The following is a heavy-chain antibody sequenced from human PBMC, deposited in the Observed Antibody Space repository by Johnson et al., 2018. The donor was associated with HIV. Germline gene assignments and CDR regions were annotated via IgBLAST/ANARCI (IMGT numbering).Heavy chain of an antibody. D-gene: IGHD3-22*01. CDR3: ARERYYYDSSGSYNPHAFDI. V-gene: IGHV3-9*01. Sequence: VQLVESGGGLVQPGRSLRLSCAASGFTFDDYAMHWVRQAPGNGLEWVSGISWKSGSIGYADSVKGRFTISRDNAKNSLYLQMNSLRDEDTALYYCARERYYYDSSGSYNPHAFDIWGQGTMVTVSS. CDR2: ISWKSGSI. J-gene: IGHJ3*02. CDR1: GFTFDDYA.